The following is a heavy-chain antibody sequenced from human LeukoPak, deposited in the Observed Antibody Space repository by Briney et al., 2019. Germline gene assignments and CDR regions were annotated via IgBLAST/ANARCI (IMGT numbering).Heavy chain of an antibody. Sequence: PGGSLRLSCTASGFTFSNYWMSWVRQPPGKGLEFVANIKQDGSRIEYVDSVKGRFTTSRDNAKNSLYLHMIGLRAEDTAVYYCARWRGSQSEFEYWGHGTLVTVSS. CDR2: IKQDGSRI. V-gene: IGHV3-7*01. D-gene: IGHD3-3*01. CDR1: GFTFSNYW. J-gene: IGHJ4*01. CDR3: ARWRGSQSEFEY.